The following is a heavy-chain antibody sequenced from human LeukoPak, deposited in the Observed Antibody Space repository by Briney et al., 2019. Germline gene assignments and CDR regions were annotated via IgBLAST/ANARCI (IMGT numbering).Heavy chain of an antibody. CDR3: ARPLGGYNLFDY. Sequence: GASVKVSCKVSGYTLTELSMHWVRQAPGKGLEWMGGFDPEDGETIYAQKLQGRVTMTEDTSTDTAYMELSSLRSEDTAVYYCARPLGGYNLFDYWGQGTLVTVSS. V-gene: IGHV1-24*01. J-gene: IGHJ4*02. CDR1: GYTLTELS. CDR2: FDPEDGET. D-gene: IGHD5-24*01.